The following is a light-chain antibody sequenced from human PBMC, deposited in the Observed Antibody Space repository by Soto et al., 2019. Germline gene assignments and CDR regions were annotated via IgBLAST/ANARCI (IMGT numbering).Light chain of an antibody. J-gene: IGKJ2*01. CDR3: QQSYSTPYS. CDR1: RSIGNY. CDR2: LTS. Sequence: DIPMIHAASSLSASVGVRVTISCRASRSIGNYLNWYQQKPESAPKLLIYLTSSLQSGVPSRFSGSGSGTDFTLTLSRLHRENFATDYCQQSYSTPYSFGRGTKLEL. V-gene: IGKV1-39*01.